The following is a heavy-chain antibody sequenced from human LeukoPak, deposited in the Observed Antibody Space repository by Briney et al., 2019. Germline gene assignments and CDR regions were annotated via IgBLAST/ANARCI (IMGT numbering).Heavy chain of an antibody. D-gene: IGHD6-13*01. CDR1: GYTFTGYY. V-gene: IGHV1-2*02. J-gene: IGHJ4*02. CDR2: INPNSGGT. CDR3: AREEQQLVRGDY. Sequence: ASVKVSCKASGYTFTGYYLHWVRQAPGQGLEWMGWINPNSGGTNYALKFQGRVTMTRETSISTAHMELSRLRSDDTAVYYCAREEQQLVRGDYWGQGTLVTVSS.